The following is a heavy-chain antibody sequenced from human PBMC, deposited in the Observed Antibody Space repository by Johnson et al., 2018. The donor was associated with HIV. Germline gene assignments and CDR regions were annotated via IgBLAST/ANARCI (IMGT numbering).Heavy chain of an antibody. CDR3: AKRVGATISRTDAFDI. J-gene: IGHJ3*02. CDR2: SWHDGSNK. CDR1: GFTFSSYG. D-gene: IGHD1-26*01. V-gene: IGHV3-33*06. Sequence: QVQLVESGGGVVQSGRSLRLSCAASGFTFSSYGMHWVRQAPGKGLEGVAVSWHDGSNKYYADSVLGRLTISRDNSKNTLFLQMNSLRAEDTAVYYCAKRVGATISRTDAFDIWGQGTMVTVSS.